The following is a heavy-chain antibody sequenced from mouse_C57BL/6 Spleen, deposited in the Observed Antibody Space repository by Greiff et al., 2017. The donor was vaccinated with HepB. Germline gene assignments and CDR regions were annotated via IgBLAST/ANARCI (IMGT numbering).Heavy chain of an antibody. D-gene: IGHD1-1*01. V-gene: IGHV1-50*01. Sequence: QVQLQQPGAELVKPGASVKLSCKASGYTFTSYWMQWVKQRPGQGLEWIGEIDTSDSYTNYNQKFKGKATLTVDTSSSTAYMQLSSLTSEDSAVYYCARDYYGSRRDWFAYWGQGTLVTVSA. CDR3: ARDYYGSRRDWFAY. J-gene: IGHJ3*01. CDR2: IDTSDSYT. CDR1: GYTFTSYW.